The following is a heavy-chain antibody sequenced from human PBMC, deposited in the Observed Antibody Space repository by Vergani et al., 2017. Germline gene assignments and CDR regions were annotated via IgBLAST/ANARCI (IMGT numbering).Heavy chain of an antibody. CDR1: GFTFSSYR. CDR3: ARARYCSSTSCLRGDGMDV. CDR2: ISSSSSTI. D-gene: IGHD2-2*01. Sequence: EVQLVESGGGLVQPGGSLRLSCAASGFTFSSYRMNWVRQAPGKGLEWVSYISSSSSTIYYADSVKGRFTISRDNAKNSLYLQMNSLRDEDTAVYYCARARYCSSTSCLRGDGMDVWGQGTTVTVSS. J-gene: IGHJ6*02. V-gene: IGHV3-48*02.